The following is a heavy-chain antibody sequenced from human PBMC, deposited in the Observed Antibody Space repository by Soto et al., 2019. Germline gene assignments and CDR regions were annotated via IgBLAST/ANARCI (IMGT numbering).Heavy chain of an antibody. Sequence: GESLKIACKGSGYSFTSYWIGWVRQMTGKGLEWMGIIYPGDSDTRYSPSFQGQVTISADKSISTAYLQWSSLKASDSAMYYCARHDPLYGYYFAYWGQGTLATVAS. CDR3: ARHDPLYGYYFAY. V-gene: IGHV5-51*01. J-gene: IGHJ4*02. CDR1: GYSFTSYW. D-gene: IGHD3-16*01. CDR2: IYPGDSDT.